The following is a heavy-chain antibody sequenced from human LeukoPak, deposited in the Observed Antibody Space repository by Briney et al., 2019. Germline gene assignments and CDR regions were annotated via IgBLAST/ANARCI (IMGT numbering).Heavy chain of an antibody. CDR1: GGSIRSSTYN. Sequence: SETLSLTCTVSGGSIRSSTYNWGWICQPPGKGLEWIGSIHYTGSTYYNPSLKSRVTISVDTSKNQVSLKLSSVTAADTAVYYCARIGGSFYFYYYMDVWGKGTTVTVSS. J-gene: IGHJ6*03. V-gene: IGHV4-39*07. CDR2: IHYTGST. D-gene: IGHD1-26*01. CDR3: ARIGGSFYFYYYMDV.